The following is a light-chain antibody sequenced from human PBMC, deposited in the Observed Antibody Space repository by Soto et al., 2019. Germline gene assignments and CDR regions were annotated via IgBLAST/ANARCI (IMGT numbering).Light chain of an antibody. V-gene: IGKV4-1*01. CDR1: QSVLYSSNNKNY. Sequence: DIAMTQSPDSLAVSLGERATINCKSSQSVLYSSNNKNYLAWYQQKPGKPPRLLIYWASTRESGVPDRFSGSGSGTDFTLTISSLQAEDVAVYYCQQYSNTPQSFGQGTKVEIK. CDR2: WAS. J-gene: IGKJ1*01. CDR3: QQYSNTPQS.